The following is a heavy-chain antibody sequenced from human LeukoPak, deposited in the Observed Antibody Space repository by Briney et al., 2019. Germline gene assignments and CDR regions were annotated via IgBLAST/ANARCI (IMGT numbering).Heavy chain of an antibody. V-gene: IGHV3-7*01. Sequence: PGGSLRLSCAASGFTFSSYWMSWVRQAPGKGLEWVANINQDGSQKYHVDSVKGRFTISRDNAKKSLYLQMNSLRVEDTAVYYCARDETGGYFEKWAQGTLVTVSS. CDR1: GFTFSSYW. J-gene: IGHJ4*02. CDR3: ARDETGGYFEK. CDR2: INQDGSQK. D-gene: IGHD3-10*01.